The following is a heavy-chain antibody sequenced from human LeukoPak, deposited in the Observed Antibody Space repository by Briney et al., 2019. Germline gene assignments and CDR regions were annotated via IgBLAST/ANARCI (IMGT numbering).Heavy chain of an antibody. J-gene: IGHJ3*02. D-gene: IGHD2-8*02. CDR3: ARDSTGWQADSFDI. V-gene: IGHV3-48*01. Sequence: GGSLRLSCAASGFPFSSYSMNWVRQAPGEGLEWVSYISSSRTTSYADSVKGRFTISRDNAKNSLYLQMNSLRVEDTAVYFCARDSTGWQADSFDIWGQGTMVTVSS. CDR2: ISSSRTT. CDR1: GFPFSSYS.